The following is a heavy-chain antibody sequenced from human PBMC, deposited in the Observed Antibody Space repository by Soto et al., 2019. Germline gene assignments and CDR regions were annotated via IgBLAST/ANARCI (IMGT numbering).Heavy chain of an antibody. CDR3: AGEITMVRGSDAFDI. CDR2: MNPNSGNT. V-gene: IGHV1-8*01. D-gene: IGHD3-10*01. CDR1: GYTFTSYD. Sequence: ASVKVSCKASGYTFTSYDINWVRQATGQGLEWMGRMNPNSGNTGYAQKFQGRVTMTRNTSISTAYMELSSLRSEDTAVYYCAGEITMVRGSDAFDIWGQGTMVTVSS. J-gene: IGHJ3*02.